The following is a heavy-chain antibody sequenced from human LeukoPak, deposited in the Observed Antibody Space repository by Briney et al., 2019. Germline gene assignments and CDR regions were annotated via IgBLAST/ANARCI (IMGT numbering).Heavy chain of an antibody. D-gene: IGHD3-9*01. CDR3: ARGEAIIDILTGYYPDPFDY. Sequence: SVKVSCKASGGTFSSYAISWVRQAPGQGLEWMGGIIPIFGTANYAQKFQGRVTITADESTSTACMELSSLRSEDAAVYYCARGEAIIDILTGYYPDPFDYSGQGTLVTASS. J-gene: IGHJ4*02. CDR2: IIPIFGTA. V-gene: IGHV1-69*01. CDR1: GGTFSSYA.